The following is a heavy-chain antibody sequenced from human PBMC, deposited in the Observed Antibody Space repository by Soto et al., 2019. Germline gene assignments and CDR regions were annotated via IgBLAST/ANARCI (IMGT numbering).Heavy chain of an antibody. CDR2: ISYDGSNK. J-gene: IGHJ4*02. CDR1: GGTFSSYA. D-gene: IGHD6-19*01. CDR3: ARDPDTRSSGWYYFDY. V-gene: IGHV3-30-3*01. Sequence: SCKASGGTFSSYAMHWVRQAPDEGLEWVAVISYDGSNKYYADSVKGRFTISRDNSKNTLYLQMNSLRAEDTAVYYCARDPDTRSSGWYYFDYWGQGTLVTVSS.